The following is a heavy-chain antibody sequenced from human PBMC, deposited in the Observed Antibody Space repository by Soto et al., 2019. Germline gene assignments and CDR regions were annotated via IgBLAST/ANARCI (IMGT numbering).Heavy chain of an antibody. CDR1: GFTFSNFV. V-gene: IGHV3-23*01. J-gene: IGHJ2*01. Sequence: GGSLRLSCAASGFTFSNFVMSWVRRAPGKGLEWVSAIGGTSGSTYYADSVKGRFTISRDNSKNTLSLQMNSLRVEDTAVYYCTKRRGEVYFDLWGRGXLVTVYS. CDR3: TKRRGEVYFDL. CDR2: IGGTSGST. D-gene: IGHD3-10*01.